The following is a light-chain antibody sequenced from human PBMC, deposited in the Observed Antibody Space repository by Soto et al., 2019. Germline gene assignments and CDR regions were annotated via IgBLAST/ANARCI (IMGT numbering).Light chain of an antibody. CDR1: GSDIGRYAY. V-gene: IGLV2-8*01. J-gene: IGLJ2*01. Sequence: QSVLTQPPSASGSPGQSVTISCTGTGSDIGRYAYVSWFQQSPGKAPKLMIYEVDQRPSGVPDRFSGSRSGNTASLTVSGLQAEDEADYYCIAYAGSNSVFGGGTKLTVL. CDR3: IAYAGSNSV. CDR2: EVD.